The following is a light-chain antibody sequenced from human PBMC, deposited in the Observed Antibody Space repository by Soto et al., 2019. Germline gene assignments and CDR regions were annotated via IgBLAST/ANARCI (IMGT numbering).Light chain of an antibody. V-gene: IGKV3-15*01. CDR2: GAS. J-gene: IGKJ3*01. CDR1: QSVSSD. CDR3: QQYNDWPPIP. Sequence: EVVMTQSPSTLYLSPGERATLSCRASQSVSSDLAWYQQKPGQAPRLLIYGASTRATDIPARFSGGGSGTEFTLTISNLQSEDFGIYYCQQYNDWPPIPFGPGTKVDIK.